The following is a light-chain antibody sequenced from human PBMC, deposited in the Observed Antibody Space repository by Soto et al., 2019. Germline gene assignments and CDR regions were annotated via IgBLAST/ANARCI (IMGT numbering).Light chain of an antibody. V-gene: IGLV2-11*01. CDR2: DVS. CDR3: CSYAGSYTLKV. CDR1: SSDVGAYDS. J-gene: IGLJ3*02. Sequence: QSALTQPRSVSGSPGQSVTISCTGTSSDVGAYDSVSWYQQHPGKAPKLIIYDVSTRPSGVPDRLSGSKSGNTASLTISGLQAEDEADYHCCSYAGSYTLKVFGGGTKLTVL.